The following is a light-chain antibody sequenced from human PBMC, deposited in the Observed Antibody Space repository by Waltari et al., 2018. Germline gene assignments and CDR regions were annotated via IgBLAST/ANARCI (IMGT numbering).Light chain of an antibody. CDR2: EVT. CDR3: ISYAGSNYYV. CDR1: SSDVGSYNY. V-gene: IGLV2-8*01. J-gene: IGLJ1*01. Sequence: QSALTQPPSASGSPGQSVTISCTGTSSDVGSYNYVSWYQQHPGEAPKLMIYEVTKRPSGAPDRFSGSKSGNTASLTVSGLQAEDEADYYCISYAGSNYYVFGTGTKVTVL.